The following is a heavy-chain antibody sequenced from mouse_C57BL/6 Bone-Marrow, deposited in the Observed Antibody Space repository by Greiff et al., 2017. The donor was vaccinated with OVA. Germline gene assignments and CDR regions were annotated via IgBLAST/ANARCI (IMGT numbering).Heavy chain of an antibody. V-gene: IGHV1-69*01. J-gene: IGHJ3*01. Sequence: QVHVKQPGAELVMPGASVKLSCKASGYTFTSYWMHWVKQRPGQGLEWIGEIDPSDSYTNYNQKFKGKSTLTVDKSSSTAYMQLSSLTSEDSAVYDCAREDYGSSYGFAYWGQGTLVTVSA. CDR2: IDPSDSYT. D-gene: IGHD1-1*01. CDR3: AREDYGSSYGFAY. CDR1: GYTFTSYW.